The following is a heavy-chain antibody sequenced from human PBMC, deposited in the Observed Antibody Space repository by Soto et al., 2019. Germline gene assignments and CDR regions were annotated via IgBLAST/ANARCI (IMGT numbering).Heavy chain of an antibody. CDR2: INPNSGGT. Sequence: AAVKVSCKACGCTFTGYYMHWVRQAPGQGLEWMGWINPNSGGTNYAQKFQGWVTMTRDTSISTAYMELSRLRSDDTAVYYCARDGTLGYYYYGMDVWGQGTTVTVSS. J-gene: IGHJ6*02. CDR3: ARDGTLGYYYYGMDV. V-gene: IGHV1-2*04. CDR1: GCTFTGYY. D-gene: IGHD6-13*01.